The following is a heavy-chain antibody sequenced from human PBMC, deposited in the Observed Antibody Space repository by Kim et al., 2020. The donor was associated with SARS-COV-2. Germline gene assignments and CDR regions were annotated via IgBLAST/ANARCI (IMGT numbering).Heavy chain of an antibody. CDR3: AREWTYYDILTGYSASDY. V-gene: IGHV3-11*04. Sequence: KGRFTISRDNAKNSLYLQMNSLRAEDTAVYYCAREWTYYDILTGYSASDYWGQGTLVTVSS. D-gene: IGHD3-9*01. J-gene: IGHJ4*02.